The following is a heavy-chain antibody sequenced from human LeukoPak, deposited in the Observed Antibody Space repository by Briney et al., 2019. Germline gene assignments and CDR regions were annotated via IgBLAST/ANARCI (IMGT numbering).Heavy chain of an antibody. CDR3: ARDLNWETY. Sequence: GGSLRLSCIASGFNMSDYWMSWVRQAPGKGLEWVANIKQDGSEIYSGDSVKGRFTISRDNAKNSLYLQMNSLRAEDTAVYYCARDLNWETYWGQGTLVTVSS. J-gene: IGHJ4*02. V-gene: IGHV3-7*01. D-gene: IGHD7-27*01. CDR2: IKQDGSEI. CDR1: GFNMSDYW.